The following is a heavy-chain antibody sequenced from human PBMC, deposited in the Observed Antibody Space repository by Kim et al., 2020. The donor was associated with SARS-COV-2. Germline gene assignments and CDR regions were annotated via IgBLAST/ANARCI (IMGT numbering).Heavy chain of an antibody. CDR3: ARVWLDGDPGWFDP. Sequence: SETLSLTCTVSGGSISSSSYYWGWIRQPPGKGLEWIGSIYYSGSTYYNPSLKSRVTISVDTSKNQFSLKLSSVTAADTAVYYCARVWLDGDPGWFDPWGQGTLVTVSS. V-gene: IGHV4-39*07. D-gene: IGHD3-10*01. CDR1: GGSISSSSYY. CDR2: IYYSGST. J-gene: IGHJ5*02.